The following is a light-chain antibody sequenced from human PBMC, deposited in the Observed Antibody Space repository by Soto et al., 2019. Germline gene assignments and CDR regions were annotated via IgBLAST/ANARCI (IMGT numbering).Light chain of an antibody. V-gene: IGKV3-20*01. Sequence: ETVMTQSPVTLSVSPGERATLSCRASQSVSSSYLAWYQQKPGQAPRLLIYGASSRATGIPDRFSGSGSGTDFTLTISRLEPEDFAVYYCQQYGRSPHFGPGTKVDIK. CDR3: QQYGRSPH. CDR2: GAS. CDR1: QSVSSSY. J-gene: IGKJ3*01.